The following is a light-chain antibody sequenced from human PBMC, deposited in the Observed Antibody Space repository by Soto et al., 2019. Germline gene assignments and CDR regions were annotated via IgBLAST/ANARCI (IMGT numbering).Light chain of an antibody. Sequence: EIGMTQSPATLSVTPGERATLSCRASQSVSTNLAWYQQKPGQAPRLLIFGASTRATDVPARFSGSGSGTEFTLTISTLQSEDFALYYCLQHNSCPRMFGQGT. CDR1: QSVSTN. V-gene: IGKV3-15*01. J-gene: IGKJ1*01. CDR2: GAS. CDR3: LQHNSCPRM.